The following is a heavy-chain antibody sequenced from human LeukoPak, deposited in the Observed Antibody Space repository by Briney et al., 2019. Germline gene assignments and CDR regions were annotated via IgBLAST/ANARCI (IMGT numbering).Heavy chain of an antibody. CDR3: VKDFCGGDCNRPPLGFDF. V-gene: IGHV3-30*18. CDR2: ISYDGSNK. D-gene: IGHD2-21*02. CDR1: GFTFSSYG. Sequence: GGSLRLSCAASGFTFSSYGMHWVRQAPGKGLEWVAVISYDGSNKYYADSVKGRFTISRDNSQNTLYLQMNSLRVEDTATYYCVKDFCGGDCNRPPLGFDFWGQGTLVTVSS. J-gene: IGHJ4*02.